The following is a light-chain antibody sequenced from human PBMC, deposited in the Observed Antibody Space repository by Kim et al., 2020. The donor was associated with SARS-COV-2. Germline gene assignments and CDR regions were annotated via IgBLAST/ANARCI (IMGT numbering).Light chain of an antibody. V-gene: IGLV3-21*04. J-gene: IGLJ2*01. CDR2: YDS. Sequence: APGKTARITGGGNNIGSKGVHWYQQKPGQAAVLVIYYDSDRTSGIPGRFSGSNAGNTATLTISRVEAGDEANYYCQVWDSSRDHVVFGGGTQLTVL. CDR1: NIGSKG. CDR3: QVWDSSRDHVV.